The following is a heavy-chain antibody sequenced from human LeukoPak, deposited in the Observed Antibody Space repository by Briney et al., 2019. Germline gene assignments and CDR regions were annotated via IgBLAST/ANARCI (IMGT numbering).Heavy chain of an antibody. J-gene: IGHJ4*02. CDR1: GFTFSNYG. CDR3: AKGTEEMATIYFDY. Sequence: GGSLRLSCAASGFTFSNYGMPWVRQAPGKGVGWVAVIWYDGSNEYYADPVKGRFTISRDNSKNTLYLQMNSLRAEDTAVYYCAKGTEEMATIYFDYWGQGTLVTVSS. D-gene: IGHD5-24*01. CDR2: IWYDGSNE. V-gene: IGHV3-33*06.